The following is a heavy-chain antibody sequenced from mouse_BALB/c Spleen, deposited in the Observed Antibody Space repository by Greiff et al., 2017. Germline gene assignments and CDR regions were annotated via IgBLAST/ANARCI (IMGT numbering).Heavy chain of an antibody. J-gene: IGHJ1*01. CDR1: GYAFTNYL. V-gene: IGHV1-54*01. Sequence: QVHVKQSGAELVRPGTSVKVSCKASGYAFTNYLIEWVKQRPGQGLEWIGVINPGSGGTNYNEKFKGKATLTADKSSSTAYMQLSSLTSDDSAVYFCARSIRGDYYGSSYWYFDVWGAGTTVTVSS. CDR2: INPGSGGT. D-gene: IGHD1-1*01. CDR3: ARSIRGDYYGSSYWYFDV.